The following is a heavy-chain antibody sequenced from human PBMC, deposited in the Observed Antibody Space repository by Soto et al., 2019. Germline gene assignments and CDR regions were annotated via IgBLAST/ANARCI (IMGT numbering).Heavy chain of an antibody. CDR3: ASSSGPNYNWFDP. J-gene: IGHJ5*02. V-gene: IGHV4-39*01. CDR2: IYYSGST. CDR1: GGSISSSSYY. Sequence: SETLSLTCTVSGGSISSSSYYWGWIRQPPGKGLEWIGSIYYSGSTYYNPSLKSRVTISVDTSKNQFSLKLSSVTAADTAVYYCASSSGPNYNWFDPWGQGTLVTVSS. D-gene: IGHD6-19*01.